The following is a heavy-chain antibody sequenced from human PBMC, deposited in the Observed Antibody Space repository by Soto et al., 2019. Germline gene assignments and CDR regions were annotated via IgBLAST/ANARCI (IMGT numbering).Heavy chain of an antibody. CDR3: SIRADDTNGYYPFDP. J-gene: IGHJ5*01. Sequence: SETLSLTCAVYGGSFSGHSWTWIRQSPGKGLEWIGDINHSGRVNYSPSLKSRVTISLDTSKNQFSLTLSAVTAADTAMYYCSIRADDTNGYYPFDPRGQGSRVTVSS. D-gene: IGHD3-22*01. V-gene: IGHV4-34*01. CDR2: INHSGRV. CDR1: GGSFSGHS.